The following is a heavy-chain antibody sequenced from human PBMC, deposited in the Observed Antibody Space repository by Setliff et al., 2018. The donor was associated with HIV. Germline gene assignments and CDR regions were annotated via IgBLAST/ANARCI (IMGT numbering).Heavy chain of an antibody. V-gene: IGHV4-59*12. CDR1: GGSFSSYY. D-gene: IGHD1-26*01. CDR3: ARGSRLRGSYLP. Sequence: SETLSLTCAVYGGSFSSYYWSWIRQPPGKGLEWIGYIYFSGSTNYNPSLKSRVTISVDTSKNQFSLKLSSVTAADTAVYYCARGSRLRGSYLPWGQGTLVTVSS. J-gene: IGHJ4*02. CDR2: IYFSGST.